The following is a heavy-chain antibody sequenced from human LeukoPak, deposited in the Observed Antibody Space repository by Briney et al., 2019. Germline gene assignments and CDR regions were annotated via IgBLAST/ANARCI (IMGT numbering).Heavy chain of an antibody. Sequence: SETLSLTCTVSGDSITNSYWSWIRQPPGKGLEWIGYIYYSGSTNYNPSLKSRVTISVDTSKNQFSLKLSSVTAADTAVYYCARGIAAAAPPYYYYYMDVXGKGTTVTISS. CDR2: IYYSGST. CDR3: ARGIAAAAPPYYYYYMDV. D-gene: IGHD6-13*01. V-gene: IGHV4-59*01. CDR1: GDSITNSY. J-gene: IGHJ6*03.